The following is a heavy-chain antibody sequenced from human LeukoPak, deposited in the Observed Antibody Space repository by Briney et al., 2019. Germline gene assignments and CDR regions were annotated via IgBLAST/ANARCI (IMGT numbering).Heavy chain of an antibody. J-gene: IGHJ6*04. D-gene: IGHD3-10*02. V-gene: IGHV3-48*03. CDR2: LSSSGSAF. CDR3: AELGITMIGGV. CDR1: GFTFRSYE. Sequence: QPGGSLRLSCEDSGFTFRSYEMNWVRQAPGKGLEWIAYLSSSGSAFSYADSVKGRFTIARDNAKNSVYLEMNSLRADDTAVYYCAELGITMIGGVWGKGTTVTISS.